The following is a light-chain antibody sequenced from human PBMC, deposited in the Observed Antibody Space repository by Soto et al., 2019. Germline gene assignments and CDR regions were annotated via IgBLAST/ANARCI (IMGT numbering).Light chain of an antibody. CDR3: ATWEDSLNSL. V-gene: IGLV1-44*01. CDR1: SSNIGSNA. Sequence: QSVLTQPPSASGTPGQRVTISCSGRSSNIGSNAVNWYQQLPGTAPKLLNYSNNQRPSGVPDRFSGSKSVTSASLAISGLQSEDEADYYCATWEDSLNSLFGVWTKLTVL. CDR2: SNN. J-gene: IGLJ2*01.